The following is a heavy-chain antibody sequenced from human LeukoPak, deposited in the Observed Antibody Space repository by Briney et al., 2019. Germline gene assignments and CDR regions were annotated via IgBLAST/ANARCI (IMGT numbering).Heavy chain of an antibody. J-gene: IGHJ3*02. CDR1: GYTFTSYG. CDR3: ARDVSMIVVIELEDAFDI. D-gene: IGHD3-22*01. Sequence: ASVKVSCKASGYTFTSYGISWVRQAPGQGLEWMGWISAYNGNTNYAQKLQGRVTMTTDTSTSTAYMELRSLRSDDTAVYYCARDVSMIVVIELEDAFDIWGQGTMVTVSS. CDR2: ISAYNGNT. V-gene: IGHV1-18*01.